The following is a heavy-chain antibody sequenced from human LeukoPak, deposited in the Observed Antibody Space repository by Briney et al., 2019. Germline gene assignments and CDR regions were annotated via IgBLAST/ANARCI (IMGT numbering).Heavy chain of an antibody. CDR2: IDHSGST. CDR3: ARRDFWSGYYNY. V-gene: IGHV4-34*01. Sequence: SETLSLTCAVYGGSFSGYYWSWIRQPPGKGLEWIGEIDHSGSTNYNPSLKSRVTISADTSKNQFSLKLSSVTAADTAVYYCARRDFWSGYYNYWGQGTLGTVS. D-gene: IGHD3-3*01. CDR1: GGSFSGYY. J-gene: IGHJ4*02.